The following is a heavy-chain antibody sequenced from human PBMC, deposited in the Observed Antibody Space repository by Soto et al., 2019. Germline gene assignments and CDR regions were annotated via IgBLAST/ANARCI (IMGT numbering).Heavy chain of an antibody. CDR3: ARGKGMEENYFYYGLDI. J-gene: IGHJ6*02. V-gene: IGHV1-2*02. D-gene: IGHD1-1*01. CDR2: INPNSGGT. CDR1: GYSLSGYY. Sequence: ASVKVSCKASGYSLSGYYLHWVRQAPGQGPEWMGWINPNSGGTKYVQKFQGRVTMTRDTSISTVYMELSSLRSEDTAVYYCARGKGMEENYFYYGLDIWGQGTTVTVSS.